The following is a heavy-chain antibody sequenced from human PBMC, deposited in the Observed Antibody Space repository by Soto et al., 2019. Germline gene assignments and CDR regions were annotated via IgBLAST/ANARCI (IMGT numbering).Heavy chain of an antibody. V-gene: IGHV3-21*06. Sequence: GGSLRLSCATSGFTFSSFDMDWVRQAPGKGLEWVSSIHRASTYIYYADSVRGRFTISRDNAKSSLYLQMNSLTVEDTAVYYCARRAVTTYHFFDYWGQGALVTVS. CDR1: GFTFSSFD. CDR3: ARRAVTTYHFFDY. CDR2: IHRASTYI. J-gene: IGHJ4*02. D-gene: IGHD4-17*01.